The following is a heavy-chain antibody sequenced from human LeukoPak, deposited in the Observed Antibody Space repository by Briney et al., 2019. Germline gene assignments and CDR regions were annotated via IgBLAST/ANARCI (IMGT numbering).Heavy chain of an antibody. CDR2: ISSSSSYI. Sequence: GGSLRLSCAASGFTFSSYSMNWVRQAPGKGLEWVSSISSSSSYIYYADSVKGRFTISRDNAKNSLYLQMNSLRAEDTAVYYCARGTSSPSSYYYYCMDVWGKGTTVTVSS. CDR1: GFTFSSYS. V-gene: IGHV3-21*01. CDR3: ARGTSSPSSYYYYCMDV. J-gene: IGHJ6*03. D-gene: IGHD6-6*01.